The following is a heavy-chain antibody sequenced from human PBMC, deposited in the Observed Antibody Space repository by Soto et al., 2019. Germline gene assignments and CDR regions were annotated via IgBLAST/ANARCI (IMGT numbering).Heavy chain of an antibody. D-gene: IGHD2-15*01. CDR2: IYWDDDK. CDR3: AHRPSYCSWGSCYSGFDY. CDR1: GFSLSTSGVG. Sequence: QITLKESGPTLVKPTQTLTLTCTFSGFSLSTSGVGVGWIRQPPGKALEWLALIYWDDDKRYSPSLKSRLTITKDTFKKQVVLTITYMEPVDTATYYCAHRPSYCSWGSCYSGFDYWGQGTLVTVSS. J-gene: IGHJ4*02. V-gene: IGHV2-5*02.